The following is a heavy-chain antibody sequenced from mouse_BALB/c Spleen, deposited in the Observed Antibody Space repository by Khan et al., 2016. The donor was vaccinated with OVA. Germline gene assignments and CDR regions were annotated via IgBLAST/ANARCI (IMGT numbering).Heavy chain of an antibody. Sequence: EVQLQESGPSLVKPSRTLSLTCSVTGDSITSGYWNWIRKFPGNKLEYMGYIIYTGYTYYNPSLQSRISITRHTSKNQYYLQLNSVTDDDTATYYCSRWTYRYAVVYWGQGTLVTVSA. J-gene: IGHJ3*01. V-gene: IGHV3-8*02. D-gene: IGHD2-12*01. CDR1: GDSITSGY. CDR3: SRWTYRYAVVY. CDR2: IIYTGYT.